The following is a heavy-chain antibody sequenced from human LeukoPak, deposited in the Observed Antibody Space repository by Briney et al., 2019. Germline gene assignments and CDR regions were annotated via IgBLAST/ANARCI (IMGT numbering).Heavy chain of an antibody. V-gene: IGHV3-21*01. J-gene: IGHJ4*02. CDR2: ISSSSSYI. Sequence: GGSLRLSCAASGFTFSSYAMSWVRQAPGKGLEWVSSISSSSSYIYYADSVKGRFTISRDNAKNSLYLQMNSLRAEDTAVYYCARVRGYSGYATVQRGYFDYWGQGTLVTVSS. CDR1: GFTFSSYA. CDR3: ARVRGYSGYATVQRGYFDY. D-gene: IGHD5-12*01.